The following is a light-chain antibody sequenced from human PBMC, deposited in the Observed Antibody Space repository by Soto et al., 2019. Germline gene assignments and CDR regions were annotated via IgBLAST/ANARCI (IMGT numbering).Light chain of an antibody. J-gene: IGKJ2*01. V-gene: IGKV1-39*01. CDR2: SAS. CDR1: RTIITY. CDR3: QQIHSTPYT. Sequence: DIQMTQSTSSLSASVGATITISCRSRRTIITYVNWYQQRPGQAPKVLVYSASNLQSGFPSRCRGSVSGTAFTLTIGSLQPDDFATYYCQQIHSTPYTFVQGT.